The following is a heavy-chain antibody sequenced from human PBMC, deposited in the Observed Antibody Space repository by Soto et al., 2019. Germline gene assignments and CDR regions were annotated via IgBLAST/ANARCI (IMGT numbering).Heavy chain of an antibody. Sequence: SETLSLTCTVSGGSISSSSYYWGWIRQPPGKGLEWIGSIYYSGSTYYNPSLKRRVTISVDTSKHQFSLKLSSVTAADTAVYYCARRRDYDFWSGYYEFDYWGQGTLVTVSS. CDR1: GGSISSSSYY. CDR3: ARRRDYDFWSGYYEFDY. V-gene: IGHV4-39*01. CDR2: IYYSGST. D-gene: IGHD3-3*01. J-gene: IGHJ4*02.